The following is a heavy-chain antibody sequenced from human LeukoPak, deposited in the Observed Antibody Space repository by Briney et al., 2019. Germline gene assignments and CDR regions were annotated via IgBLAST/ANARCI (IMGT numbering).Heavy chain of an antibody. J-gene: IGHJ4*02. D-gene: IGHD6-6*01. CDR3: ARDQSRPKHLDQ. V-gene: IGHV1-69*04. CDR2: IIPSLGIP. Sequence: SVKVSCKAPGDTFSSYALTWVRQAPGQGVEWMGRIIPSLGIPNYAQTFGGRVTITADKSTRTAYMELRSLKSEDTAVYFCARDQSRPKHLDQWGQGTLVTVSS. CDR1: GDTFSSYA.